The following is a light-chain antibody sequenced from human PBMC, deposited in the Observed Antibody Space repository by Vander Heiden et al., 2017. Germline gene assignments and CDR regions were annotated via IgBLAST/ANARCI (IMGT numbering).Light chain of an antibody. CDR3: QQFYSTPPWT. V-gene: IGKV1-39*01. Sequence: DIQMTQSPSSLSASVGDRVTITCRASQSISSYLNWYQQKPGKAPKLLIYAASSLQRGVPSRFSGSGSGTDFTLTISSLQPEDFASYYCQQFYSTPPWTFGQGTKVEIK. CDR1: QSISSY. J-gene: IGKJ1*01. CDR2: AAS.